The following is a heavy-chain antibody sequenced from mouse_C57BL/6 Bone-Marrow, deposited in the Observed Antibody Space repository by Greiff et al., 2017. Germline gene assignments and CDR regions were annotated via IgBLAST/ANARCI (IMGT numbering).Heavy chain of an antibody. CDR2: IDPENGDT. J-gene: IGHJ2*01. CDR1: GFNIKDDY. Sequence: VQLQQSGAELVRPGASVKLSCTASGFNIKDDYMHWVKQRPEQGLEWIGWIDPENGDTEYASKFQGKATITAVTSSNTAYLQLSSLTSEDTAVYYCTRDYDYEFDYWGQGTTLTVSS. CDR3: TRDYDYEFDY. V-gene: IGHV14-4*01. D-gene: IGHD2-4*01.